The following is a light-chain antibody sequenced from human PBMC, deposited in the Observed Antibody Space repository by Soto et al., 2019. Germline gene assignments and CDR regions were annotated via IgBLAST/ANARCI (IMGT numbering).Light chain of an antibody. CDR2: DTS. Sequence: EIVLTQSPATLSLSPGERATLSCRASQTVGSYLALFRQTPGQALRLLIYDTSNSATGIPARFSGSGSGTDITLTISSLEAEDFAVSYCQQRSDWPPTFGQGTKVEIK. V-gene: IGKV3-11*01. CDR1: QTVGSY. CDR3: QQRSDWPPT. J-gene: IGKJ1*01.